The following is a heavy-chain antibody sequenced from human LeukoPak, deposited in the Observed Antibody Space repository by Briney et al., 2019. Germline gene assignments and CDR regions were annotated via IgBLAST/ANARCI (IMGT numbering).Heavy chain of an antibody. D-gene: IGHD2-8*01. CDR3: AKVSVGPLSRPTHVALYYGMDV. V-gene: IGHV3-23*01. J-gene: IGHJ6*02. CDR1: GFTFNKFA. Sequence: PGGSLRLSCEASGFTFNKFAMSWVRQAPGKGPEWVAGIGSSGATTFYAVSVKGRCSISRDNSKNTVYLEMNSLRAEDTAIYYCAKVSVGPLSRPTHVALYYGMDVWGQGITVIVSS. CDR2: IGSSGATT.